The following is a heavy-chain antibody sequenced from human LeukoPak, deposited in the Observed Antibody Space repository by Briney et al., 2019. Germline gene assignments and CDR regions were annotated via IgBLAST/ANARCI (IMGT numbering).Heavy chain of an antibody. V-gene: IGHV4-34*01. J-gene: IGHJ6*03. D-gene: IGHD2-15*01. CDR2: INHSGST. Sequence: SETLSLTCAVYGGSFSGYYWSWIRQPPGKGLEWIGEINHSGSTNYNPSLKSRVTISVDTSKNQFSLKLSPVTAADTAVYYCARGRKIVVVVGTTRTHRDYYMNVWGKGTTVTVSS. CDR3: ARGRKIVVVVGTTRTHRDYYMNV. CDR1: GGSFSGYY.